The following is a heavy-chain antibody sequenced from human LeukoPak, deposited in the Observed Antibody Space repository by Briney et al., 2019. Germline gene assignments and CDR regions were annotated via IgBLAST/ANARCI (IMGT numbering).Heavy chain of an antibody. CDR3: ARDPTTRSNRAQFYSDY. J-gene: IGHJ4*02. Sequence: GGSLRLSCAASGFTFSSFAMHWVRQAPGEELEWVAVISLNGGDTNYAGSVKGRFTISRDNSKNTLYLQMNSLRAEDTAVYYCARDPTTRSNRAQFYSDYWGQGTLVIVSS. CDR2: ISLNGGDT. CDR1: GFTFSSFA. D-gene: IGHD4-17*01. V-gene: IGHV3-30*04.